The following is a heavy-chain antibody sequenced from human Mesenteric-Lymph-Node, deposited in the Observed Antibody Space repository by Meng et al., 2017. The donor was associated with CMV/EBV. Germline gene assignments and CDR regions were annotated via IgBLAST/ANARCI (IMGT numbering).Heavy chain of an antibody. CDR1: GGSISSSSYY. Sequence: SETLSLTCTVSGGSISSSSYYWGWIRQPPGKGLEWIGSIYYSGSTYYNPSLKSRVTISVDTSKNQFSLKLSSVTAADTAVYYCAGPPSESYEGGAFDYWGQGTLVTVSS. CDR3: AGPPSESYEGGAFDY. D-gene: IGHD1-26*01. V-gene: IGHV4-39*01. J-gene: IGHJ4*02. CDR2: IYYSGST.